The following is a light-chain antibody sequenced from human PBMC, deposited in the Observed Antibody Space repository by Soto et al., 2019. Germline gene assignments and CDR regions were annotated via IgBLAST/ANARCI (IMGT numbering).Light chain of an antibody. CDR2: DVS. CDR1: QGVTTN. J-gene: IGKJ5*01. Sequence: SPATLSVSPGERATLSCRAGQGVTTNFAWYQQKSGQSPRLLIYDVSTRATGVPARFSGTGSETDFTLTISGLQSDDSAVYFCQQYNNWPFSFGQGTRLEIK. V-gene: IGKV3-15*01. CDR3: QQYNNWPFS.